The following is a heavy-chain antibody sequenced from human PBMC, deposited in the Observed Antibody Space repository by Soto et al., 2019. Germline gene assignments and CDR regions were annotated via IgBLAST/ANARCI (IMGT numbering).Heavy chain of an antibody. D-gene: IGHD3-10*01. J-gene: IGHJ4*02. CDR1: GFTVSNNY. V-gene: IGHV3-53*01. CDR3: GRRRGGGGY. Sequence: EVQLVESGGGLIQPGGSLRLSCAVSGFTVSNNYMSWVRQAPGKGLEGVSVIYSGGYTAYGDSVKGRFTISRDNSKNTLYLQRDSLGAAVPAVYSWGRRRGGGGYWGQGTLVTVSS. CDR2: IYSGGYT.